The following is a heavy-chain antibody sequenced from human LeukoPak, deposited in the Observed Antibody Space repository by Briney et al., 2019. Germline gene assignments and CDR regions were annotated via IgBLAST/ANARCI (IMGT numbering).Heavy chain of an antibody. J-gene: IGHJ4*02. Sequence: PLETLSLTCTVSGGSISSYYWSWIRQPPGKGLEWIGYIYYSGSTNYNPSLKSRVTISVDTSKNQFSLKLSSVTAADTAVYYCARRLRFPNYYFDYWGQGTLVTVSS. V-gene: IGHV4-59*08. D-gene: IGHD3-3*01. CDR3: ARRLRFPNYYFDY. CDR2: IYYSGST. CDR1: GGSISSYY.